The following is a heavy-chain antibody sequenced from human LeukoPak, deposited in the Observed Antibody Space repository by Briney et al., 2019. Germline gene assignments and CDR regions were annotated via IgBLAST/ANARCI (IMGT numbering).Heavy chain of an antibody. D-gene: IGHD3-22*01. CDR3: ARVLFYDTRGGFYRHFDL. J-gene: IGHJ2*01. V-gene: IGHV3-7*01. Sequence: PGGSLRLSCAASGFTFSSYWMSWVRQAPGKGLEGVANIKQDGSEKYYVDSVKGRFTISRDNAKNALYLQMDNLRAEDTAVYYCARVLFYDTRGGFYRHFDLWGRGTLATVSS. CDR2: IKQDGSEK. CDR1: GFTFSSYW.